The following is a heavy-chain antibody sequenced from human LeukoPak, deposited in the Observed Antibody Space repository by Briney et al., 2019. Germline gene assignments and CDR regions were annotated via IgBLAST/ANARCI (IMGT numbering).Heavy chain of an antibody. CDR3: TRAPSGWYLDFDY. CDR2: IRSKAYGGTT. Sequence: PGGSLRLSCAASGFTFSSYSMNWVRQAPGKGLEWVGFIRSKAYGGTTEYAASVKGRFTISRDDSKSIAYLQMNSLKTEDTAVYYCTRAPSGWYLDFDYWGQGTLVTVSS. J-gene: IGHJ4*02. D-gene: IGHD6-19*01. CDR1: GFTFSSYS. V-gene: IGHV3-49*04.